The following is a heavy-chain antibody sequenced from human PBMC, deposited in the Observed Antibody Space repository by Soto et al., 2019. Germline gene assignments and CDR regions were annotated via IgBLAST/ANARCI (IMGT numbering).Heavy chain of an antibody. CDR2: ISSSSSTI. Sequence: GGSLRLSCAASGFTFSSYSMNWVRQAPGKGLEWVSYISSSSSTIYYADSVKGRFTISRDNAKNSLYLQMNSLRDEDTAVFYCARADYGDSLYGMDVWGQGTTVTVSS. D-gene: IGHD4-17*01. CDR1: GFTFSSYS. V-gene: IGHV3-48*02. J-gene: IGHJ6*02. CDR3: ARADYGDSLYGMDV.